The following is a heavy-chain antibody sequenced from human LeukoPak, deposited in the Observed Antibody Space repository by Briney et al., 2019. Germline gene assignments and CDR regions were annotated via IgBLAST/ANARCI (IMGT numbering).Heavy chain of an antibody. V-gene: IGHV1-46*01. CDR1: GYTFTSYY. D-gene: IGHD1-26*01. J-gene: IGHJ6*03. Sequence: GASVKVSCKASGYTFTSYYMRWVRQAPGQGLEWMGIINPSGGSTSYAQKFQGRVTMTRDTSTSTVYMELSSLRSEDTAVYYCARGPGATTPVRYYFMDVWGKGTTVTVSS. CDR2: INPSGGST. CDR3: ARGPGATTPVRYYFMDV.